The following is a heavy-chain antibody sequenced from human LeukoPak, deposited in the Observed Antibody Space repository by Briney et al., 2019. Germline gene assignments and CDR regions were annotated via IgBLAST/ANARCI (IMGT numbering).Heavy chain of an antibody. D-gene: IGHD6-19*01. V-gene: IGHV3-23*01. J-gene: IGHJ6*03. CDR2: ISGSGGGGST. Sequence: GGSLRLSCAASGFSFSSYAMSWVRQAPGKGLEWVSTISGSGGGGSTYYADSVKGRFTISRDNSKNTLYLQMNSLRAEDTAVYYCARAAGYYYYYMDVWGKGTTVTVSS. CDR3: ARAAGYYYYYMDV. CDR1: GFSFSSYA.